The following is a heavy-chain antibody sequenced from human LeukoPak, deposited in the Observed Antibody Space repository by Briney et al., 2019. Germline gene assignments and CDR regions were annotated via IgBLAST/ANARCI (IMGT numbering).Heavy chain of an antibody. CDR2: ISSNGGST. Sequence: PGGSLRLSCAASGFTFSSYAMHWVRQAPGKGLEYVSAISSNGGSTYYANSVKGRFTISRDNSKNTLYLQMGSLRAEDMAVYYCARDTNSPTYESYFDYWGQGTLVTVSS. CDR3: ARDTNSPTYESYFDY. V-gene: IGHV3-64*01. D-gene: IGHD2-8*01. J-gene: IGHJ4*02. CDR1: GFTFSSYA.